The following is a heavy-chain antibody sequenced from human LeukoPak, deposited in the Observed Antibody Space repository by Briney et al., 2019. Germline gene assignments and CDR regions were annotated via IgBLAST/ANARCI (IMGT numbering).Heavy chain of an antibody. D-gene: IGHD3-16*02. Sequence: GGSLRLSCAASGFTFSSYAMSWVRQAPGQGPEWVSGISGHSDSTYHADSVKGRFTISRDNSKNTLYLQMNSLRAEDTAVYYCAGYVWGTYRYTNYWGQGTRVTVSS. V-gene: IGHV3-23*01. J-gene: IGHJ4*02. CDR2: ISGHSDST. CDR3: AGYVWGTYRYTNY. CDR1: GFTFSSYA.